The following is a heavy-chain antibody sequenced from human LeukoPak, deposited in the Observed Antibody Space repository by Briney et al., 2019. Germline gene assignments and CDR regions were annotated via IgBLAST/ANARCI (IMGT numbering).Heavy chain of an antibody. CDR3: ARGYCSRTSCYDPFGREYYYGMDV. V-gene: IGHV4-59*08. J-gene: IGHJ6*02. CDR1: GGSISSDH. Sequence: SETLSLTCTVSGGSISSDHWSWVRQPPGKGLDWIGYIHYSGSTNYNPSLKSRVTILVDTSKNQISLRLSSVTAADTAVYYCARGYCSRTSCYDPFGREYYYGMDVWGQGTTVTVSS. D-gene: IGHD2-2*03. CDR2: IHYSGST.